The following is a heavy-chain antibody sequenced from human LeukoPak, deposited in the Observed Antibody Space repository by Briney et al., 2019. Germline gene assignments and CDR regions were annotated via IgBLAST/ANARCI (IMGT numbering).Heavy chain of an antibody. CDR1: GGSISSYY. Sequence: SETLSLTCTVSGGSISSYYWSWIRQPPGQGLEWIGYIYYSGSTNYNPSLKSRVTISVDTSKNQFSLKLSSVTAADTAVYYCARGNSSSWYTVSYGYYYGMDVWGQGTTVTVSS. CDR3: ARGNSSSWYTVSYGYYYGMDV. D-gene: IGHD6-13*01. V-gene: IGHV4-59*01. J-gene: IGHJ6*02. CDR2: IYYSGST.